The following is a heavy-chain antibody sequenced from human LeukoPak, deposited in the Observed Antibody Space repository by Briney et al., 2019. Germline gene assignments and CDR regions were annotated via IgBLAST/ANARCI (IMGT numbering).Heavy chain of an antibody. Sequence: SETLSLTCTVSGGSLSTYYWSWIRQPPGKGLEWICYIYYRGSTKYNPSLKSRVTISVDTSKNQFSLRLNSVTAADTAVYYCASLTFGYNNYFDSWGQGTPVTVSS. J-gene: IGHJ5*01. D-gene: IGHD5-24*01. CDR3: ASLTFGYNNYFDS. CDR2: IYYRGST. V-gene: IGHV4-59*01. CDR1: GGSLSTYY.